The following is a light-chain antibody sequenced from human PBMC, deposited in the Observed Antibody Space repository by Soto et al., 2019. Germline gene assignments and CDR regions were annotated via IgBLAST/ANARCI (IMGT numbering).Light chain of an antibody. CDR3: SSFTTNRIWV. CDR1: SSDIDTYNY. V-gene: IGLV2-14*01. Sequence: QSALTQPASVSGSPGQSITISCTGTSSDIDTYNYVSWYQQHPGKAPKLIIYEVTNRPSGVSNRFSGSKSGDTASLTISGLRAEDEADYYCSSFTTNRIWVFGGGTKLTVL. J-gene: IGLJ3*02. CDR2: EVT.